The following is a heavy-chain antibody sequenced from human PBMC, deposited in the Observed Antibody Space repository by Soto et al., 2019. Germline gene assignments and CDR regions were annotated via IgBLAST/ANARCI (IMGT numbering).Heavy chain of an antibody. Sequence: GGSLRLSCGASGFTFSGYSMNWVRQAPGKGLEWVSSISSSSSYIYYADSVKGRFTISRDNAKNSLYLQMNSLRAEDTAVYYCAGYDFWSGYSNGMDVWGQGTTVTVSS. CDR2: ISSSSSYI. D-gene: IGHD3-3*01. CDR3: AGYDFWSGYSNGMDV. CDR1: GFTFSGYS. V-gene: IGHV3-21*01. J-gene: IGHJ6*02.